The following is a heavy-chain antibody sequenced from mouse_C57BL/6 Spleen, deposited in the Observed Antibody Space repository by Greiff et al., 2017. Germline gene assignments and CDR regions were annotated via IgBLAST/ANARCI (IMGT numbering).Heavy chain of an antibody. J-gene: IGHJ1*03. CDR3: ARGGSNGGYFDV. CDR1: GYTFTDYY. V-gene: IGHV1-26*01. CDR2: INPNNGGT. Sequence: EVQLQQSGPELVKPGASVKISCKASGYTFTDYYMNWVKQSHGKSLEWIGDINPNNGGTSYNQKFKGKATLTVDKSSSTAYMELRSLTSEDSAVYYCARGGSNGGYFDVWGTGTTVTVSS.